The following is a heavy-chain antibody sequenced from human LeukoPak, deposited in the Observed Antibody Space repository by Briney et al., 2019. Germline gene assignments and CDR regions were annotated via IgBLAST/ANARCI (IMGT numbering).Heavy chain of an antibody. V-gene: IGHV1-2*02. J-gene: IGHJ4*02. CDR3: ARDIVVVPAAMVESDY. D-gene: IGHD2-2*01. Sequence: ASVKVSCKASGYTFTGYYMHWMRQAPGQGLEWMGWINPNSGGTNYAQKFQGRVTMTRDTSISTAYMELSRLRSDDTAVYYCARDIVVVPAAMVESDYWGQGTLVTVSS. CDR2: INPNSGGT. CDR1: GYTFTGYY.